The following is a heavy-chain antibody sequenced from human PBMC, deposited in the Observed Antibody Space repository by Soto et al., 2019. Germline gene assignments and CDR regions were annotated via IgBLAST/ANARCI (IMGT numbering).Heavy chain of an antibody. V-gene: IGHV3-33*01. CDR1: GFTFSSYG. J-gene: IGHJ6*03. CDR2: IWYDGSNK. Sequence: GGSLRLSCAASGFTFSSYGMHWVRQAPGKGLEWVAVIWYDGSNKYYADSVKGRFTISRDNSKNTLYLQMNSLRAEDTAVYYCARGQNIVATAPFTSYYYYYMDVWGKGTTVTVSS. D-gene: IGHD5-12*01. CDR3: ARGQNIVATAPFTSYYYYYMDV.